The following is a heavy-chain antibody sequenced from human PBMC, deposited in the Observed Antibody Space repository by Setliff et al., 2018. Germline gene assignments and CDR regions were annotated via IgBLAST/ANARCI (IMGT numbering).Heavy chain of an antibody. Sequence: PSETLSLTCSVLGDSLSSGTQYWAWIRQPPGKGLEWIGNINYSGSTYYNPSLKSRVTMSVDASKNQVSLKVTSVTAEDTAVYYCAKVDIDYIMTRDNTWQYLFYMDVWARGTTVTVSS. CDR1: GDSLSSGTQY. V-gene: IGHV4-39*01. D-gene: IGHD5-12*01. J-gene: IGHJ6*03. CDR2: INYSGST. CDR3: AKVDIDYIMTRDNTWQYLFYMDV.